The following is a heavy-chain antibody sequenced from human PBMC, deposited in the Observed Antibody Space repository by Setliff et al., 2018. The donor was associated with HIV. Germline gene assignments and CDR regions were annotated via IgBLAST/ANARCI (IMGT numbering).Heavy chain of an antibody. D-gene: IGHD2-8*01. CDR3: ECYNSDDGYFDN. Sequence: SETLSLTCSVSGGSFSSDSYYWSWIRQPAGKGLEWIGRIYYTGSTYYNPSLKSRVTISLDTSRNQFSLKLSSVTAADTAVYYCECYNSDDGYFDNWGQGALVTVSS. V-gene: IGHV4-61*02. J-gene: IGHJ4*02. CDR2: IYYTGST. CDR1: GGSFSSDSYY.